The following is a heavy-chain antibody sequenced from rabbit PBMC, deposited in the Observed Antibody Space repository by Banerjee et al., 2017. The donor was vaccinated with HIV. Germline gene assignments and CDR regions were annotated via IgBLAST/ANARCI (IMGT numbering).Heavy chain of an antibody. CDR1: GFSFSNKYV. Sequence: QEQLEESGGDLVKPEGSLTLTCTASGFSFSNKYVMCWVRQAPGKGLEWIACINTISGDTVYATWAKGRFTISKASWTTVTLQMTSLTAADTATCFCARDAGGDGYSNDLWGPGTLVTVS. CDR3: ARDAGGDGYSNDL. V-gene: IGHV1S45*01. CDR2: INTISGDT. D-gene: IGHD7-1*01. J-gene: IGHJ4*01.